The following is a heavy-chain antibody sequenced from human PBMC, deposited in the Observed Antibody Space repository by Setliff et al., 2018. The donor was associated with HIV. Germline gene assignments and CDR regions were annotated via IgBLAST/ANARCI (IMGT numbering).Heavy chain of an antibody. CDR1: EFTFSDYS. V-gene: IGHV3-21*01. D-gene: IGHD2-2*01. CDR2: ISSSGSYI. Sequence: GGSLRLSCTASEFTFSDYSMSWVRQAPGGGLEWVSSISSSGSYIYYAGPLKGRFTISRDNARNSLYLDMNTLRAEDTALYYCARSRSTRDAFDTWGQGTMVTVSS. J-gene: IGHJ3*02. CDR3: ARSRSTRDAFDT.